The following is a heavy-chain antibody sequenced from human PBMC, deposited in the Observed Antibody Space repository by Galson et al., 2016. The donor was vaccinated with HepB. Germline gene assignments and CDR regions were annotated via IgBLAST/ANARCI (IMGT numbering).Heavy chain of an antibody. CDR3: AKGPTGYYYYGMDV. J-gene: IGHJ6*02. CDR2: IFGSGGGA. Sequence: SLRLSCAASGFTFSSYGMHWVRQAPGKGLEWVSVIFGSGGGAYYAEAVKGRFTISRDNPKDTLYLQMNSLRAEDTAVYYCAKGPTGYYYYGMDVWGQGTTVTVSS. V-gene: IGHV3-23*01. D-gene: IGHD1-14*01. CDR1: GFTFSSYG.